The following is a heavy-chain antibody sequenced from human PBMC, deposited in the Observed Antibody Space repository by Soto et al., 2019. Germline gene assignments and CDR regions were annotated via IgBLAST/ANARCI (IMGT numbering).Heavy chain of an antibody. CDR1: GFTFSSYA. V-gene: IGHV3-23*01. Sequence: GGSLRLSCAASGFTFSSYAMSWVRQAPGKGLEWVSAISGSGGSTYYADSVKGRFTISRDNSKNTLYLQMNSLRAEDTAVYYCAKGHRSGFWSGYYTRYFDYWGQGTLVTVSS. J-gene: IGHJ4*02. CDR3: AKGHRSGFWSGYYTRYFDY. CDR2: ISGSGGST. D-gene: IGHD3-3*01.